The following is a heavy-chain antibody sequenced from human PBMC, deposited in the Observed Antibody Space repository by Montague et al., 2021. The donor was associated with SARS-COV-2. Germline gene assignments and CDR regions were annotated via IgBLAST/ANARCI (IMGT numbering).Heavy chain of an antibody. CDR3: ARDGGAFGSGTVSLDV. CDR1: GGSISSSNW. D-gene: IGHD3-10*01. CDR2: IFQSGST. J-gene: IGHJ6*02. Sequence: SETLSLTCSVSGGSISSSNWWSWVRQPPGKGLEWMGEIFQSGSTSYNPALKSRVAFSVDQSKNQFSLKLTSVTAADTAVYYCARDGGAFGSGTVSLDVWGQGTMVTVS. V-gene: IGHV4-4*02.